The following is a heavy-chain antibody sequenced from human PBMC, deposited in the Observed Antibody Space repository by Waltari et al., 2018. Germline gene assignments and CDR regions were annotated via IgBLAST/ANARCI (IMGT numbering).Heavy chain of an antibody. D-gene: IGHD2-21*02. Sequence: QVQLVESGGGVVQPGRSLSLSCAASGFTFSSYGMHCVRQSPGKGLEWVAVKVDDGSNKYYADSVKGRFTISRDKSKNTLYLQMNSLRAEDTAVYYCLAYCGGDCSHGMDVWGQGTTVTVSS. CDR1: GFTFSSYG. CDR2: KVDDGSNK. J-gene: IGHJ6*02. V-gene: IGHV3-33*01. CDR3: LAYCGGDCSHGMDV.